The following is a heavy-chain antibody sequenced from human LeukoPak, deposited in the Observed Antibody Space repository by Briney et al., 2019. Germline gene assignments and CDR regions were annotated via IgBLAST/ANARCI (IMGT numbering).Heavy chain of an antibody. V-gene: IGHV1-8*01. CDR1: GYTFTSYD. CDR3: ARGWESGYYYYYYGMDV. CDR2: MNPNSGNT. J-gene: IGHJ6*02. D-gene: IGHD3-22*01. Sequence: ASVTVSCKASGYTFTSYDINWVRQATGQGLEWMGWMNPNSGNTGYAQKFQGRVTMTRNTSISTAYMELSSLRSEDTAVYYCARGWESGYYYYYYGMDVWGQGTTVTVPS.